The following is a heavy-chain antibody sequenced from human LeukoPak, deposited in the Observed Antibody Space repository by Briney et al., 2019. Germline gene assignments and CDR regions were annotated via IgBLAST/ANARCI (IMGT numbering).Heavy chain of an antibody. J-gene: IGHJ4*02. V-gene: IGHV3-23*01. CDR2: IDISGGST. CDR3: ANEVRPNDY. CDR1: GFSFSSHA. D-gene: IGHD1-1*01. Sequence: GGSLRLSGAASGFSFSSHAMCWVRQAPGXGLEWGSSIDISGGSTYYADSVQGRLTIYRDNSKNTLYLQMNSLRAEDTALYYCANEVRPNDYWGQGTLVTVSS.